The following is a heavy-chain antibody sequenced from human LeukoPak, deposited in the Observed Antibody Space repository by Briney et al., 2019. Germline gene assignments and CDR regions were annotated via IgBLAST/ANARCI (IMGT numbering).Heavy chain of an antibody. CDR2: IYPGVSDT. CDR3: ARHQALYSSGWYGDY. CDR1: GYSFTSYW. D-gene: IGHD6-19*01. Sequence: GESLKISCKGSGYSFTSYWIGWVRQMPGKGLEWMGIIYPGVSDTRYSPSLQDQVTISADKSISTAYLQWSSLKASDTAMYYCARHQALYSSGWYGDYWGLGTLVTVSS. V-gene: IGHV5-51*01. J-gene: IGHJ4*02.